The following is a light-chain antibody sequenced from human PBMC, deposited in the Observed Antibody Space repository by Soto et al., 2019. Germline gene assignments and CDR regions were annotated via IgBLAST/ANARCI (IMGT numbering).Light chain of an antibody. CDR1: NGDVGSYDL. CDR3: CSYAGSNSLI. CDR2: EVN. V-gene: IGLV2-23*02. Sequence: QSVLTQPASVSGSPGQSITISCTGTNGDVGSYDLVSWYQRYPGAAPKLIIYEVNKRPSGISNRFSGSKSGNTASLTISGLQSEDEAEYDCCSYAGSNSLIFGGGTKLTVL. J-gene: IGLJ2*01.